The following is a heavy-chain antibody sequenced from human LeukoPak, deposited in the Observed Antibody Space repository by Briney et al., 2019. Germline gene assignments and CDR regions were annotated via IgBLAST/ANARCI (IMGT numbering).Heavy chain of an antibody. J-gene: IGHJ4*02. CDR2: INPNSGGT. CDR3: ARGREVWFADLSLKGLDF. CDR1: GYTFSGYS. V-gene: IGHV1-2*02. Sequence: ASVKVSCKASGYTFSGYSLHWVRQAPGQGLEWMGWINPNSGGTNYPQKFQGRVTMTRDTSISTAYMELSRLRSDDTAVYYCARGREVWFADLSLKGLDFWGQGTLVTVSS. D-gene: IGHD3-10*01.